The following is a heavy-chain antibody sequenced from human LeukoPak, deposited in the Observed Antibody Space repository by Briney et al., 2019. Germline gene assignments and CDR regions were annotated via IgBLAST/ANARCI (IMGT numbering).Heavy chain of an antibody. CDR3: ARFWVTMIVAEGYFDY. CDR2: INHDGSEK. V-gene: IGHV3-7*03. Sequence: PGGSLRLSCAASGFTFSTYWMTWVRQPPGKGLEWVAHINHDGSEKYYVDSVKGRFTISRDNAKNSLYLQMNSLRAEDTAVYYCARFWVTMIVAEGYFDYWGQGTLVTVSS. CDR1: GFTFSTYW. J-gene: IGHJ4*02. D-gene: IGHD3-22*01.